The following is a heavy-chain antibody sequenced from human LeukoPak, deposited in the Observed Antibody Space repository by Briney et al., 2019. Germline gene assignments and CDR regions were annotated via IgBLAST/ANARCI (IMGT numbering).Heavy chain of an antibody. D-gene: IGHD6-13*01. Sequence: GGSLRLSCAASGFTFSSYSMNWVRQAPGKGLEWVSSISSSSSYIYYADSVKGRFTISRDNAKNSLYLQMNSLRAEDTAVYYCARDGWQQLVLAAGDYGMDVWGQGTTVTDSS. CDR3: ARDGWQQLVLAAGDYGMDV. CDR2: ISSSSSYI. CDR1: GFTFSSYS. J-gene: IGHJ6*02. V-gene: IGHV3-21*01.